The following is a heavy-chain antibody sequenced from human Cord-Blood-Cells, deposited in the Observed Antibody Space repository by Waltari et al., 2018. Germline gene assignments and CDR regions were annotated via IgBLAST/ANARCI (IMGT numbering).Heavy chain of an antibody. V-gene: IGHV1-69*01. Sequence: QVQLVQSGAEVKKPGSSVKVSCKDSGGTFSSYAISWVRRAPGQGLEWMGGIIPIFGTANYAQKFQGRVTITADESTSTAYMELSSLRSEDTAVYYCARDILTGYYWYFDLWGRGTLVTVSS. CDR3: ARDILTGYYWYFDL. CDR1: GGTFSSYA. D-gene: IGHD3-9*01. CDR2: IIPIFGTA. J-gene: IGHJ2*01.